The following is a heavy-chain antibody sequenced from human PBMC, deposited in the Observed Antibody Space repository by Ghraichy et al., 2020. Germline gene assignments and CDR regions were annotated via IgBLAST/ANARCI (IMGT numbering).Heavy chain of an antibody. V-gene: IGHV4-61*01. CDR3: ARGYSRSWYAVDY. J-gene: IGHJ4*02. CDR1: GGSVSSGSYY. CDR2: IYYSGST. D-gene: IGHD6-13*01. Sequence: SETLSLTCTVSGGSVSSGSYYWSWIRQPPGKGLEWIGYIYYSGSTNYNPSLKSRVTISVDTSKNQLSLKLSSVTAADTAVYYCARGYSRSWYAVDYWGQGNLVT.